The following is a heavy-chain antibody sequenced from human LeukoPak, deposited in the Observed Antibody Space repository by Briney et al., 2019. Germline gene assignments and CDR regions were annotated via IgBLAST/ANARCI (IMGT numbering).Heavy chain of an antibody. CDR2: INPNSGGT. V-gene: IGHV1-2*02. CDR3: ARAAAGIIWNDY. CDR1: GYTFTGDY. Sequence: GASVKVSCKASGYTFTGDYMHWVRQAPGQGLEWMGWINPNSGGTNYAQKFQGRVTMTRDTSISTAYMELSRLRSDDTAVYYCARAAAGIIWNDYWGQGTLVTVSS. D-gene: IGHD6-13*01. J-gene: IGHJ4*02.